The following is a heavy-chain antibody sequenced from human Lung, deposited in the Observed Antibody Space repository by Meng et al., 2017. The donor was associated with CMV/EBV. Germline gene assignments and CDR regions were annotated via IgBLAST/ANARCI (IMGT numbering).Heavy chain of an antibody. J-gene: IGHJ4*02. V-gene: IGHV3-21*01. CDR2: ISSSSSYI. D-gene: IGHD3-10*01. Sequence: GESXKISCAASGFTFSSYSMNWVRQAPGKGLEWVSSISSSSSYIYYADSVKGRFTISRDNAKNSLYLQMNSLRAEDTAVYYCARVLFMGSYYFDYGGQGTXVTVSS. CDR3: ARVLFMGSYYFDY. CDR1: GFTFSSYS.